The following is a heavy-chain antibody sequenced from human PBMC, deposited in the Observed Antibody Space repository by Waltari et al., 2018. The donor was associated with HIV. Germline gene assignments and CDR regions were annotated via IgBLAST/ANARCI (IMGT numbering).Heavy chain of an antibody. D-gene: IGHD3-22*01. J-gene: IGHJ4*01. Sequence: VQLVESGGGVVQPGRSLRLSCAASGFTFSSYAIHWVRQAQGKGLEWVAVISYDGSNKYYADSVKGRFTISRDNSKNTLYLQMNSLRAEDTAVYYCARARGYYYDSSGYYVDYWGQEPWSPSPQ. CDR3: ARARGYYYDSSGYYVDY. CDR1: GFTFSSYA. CDR2: ISYDGSNK. V-gene: IGHV3-30*04.